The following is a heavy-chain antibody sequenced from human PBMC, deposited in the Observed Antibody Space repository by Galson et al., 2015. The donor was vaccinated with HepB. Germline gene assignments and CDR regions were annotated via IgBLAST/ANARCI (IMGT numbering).Heavy chain of an antibody. J-gene: IGHJ4*02. CDR2: ISSNGGST. D-gene: IGHD1-26*01. CDR3: VPPRYSGRYY. Sequence: SLRLSCAASGFTFSSDAMHWVRQAPGKGLEYVSAISSNGGSTYYADSAKVRFTISRANYKTPLYLQMSSLRAETPAVYYCVPPRYSGRYYWGQGTLVTVSS. V-gene: IGHV3-64D*06. CDR1: GFTFSSDA.